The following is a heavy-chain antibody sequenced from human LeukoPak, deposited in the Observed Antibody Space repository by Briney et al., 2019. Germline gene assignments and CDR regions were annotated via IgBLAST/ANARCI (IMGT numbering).Heavy chain of an antibody. D-gene: IGHD5-12*01. Sequence: GGSLRLSCAASGFTFSSYEMNWVRQAPGKGLEWVSYISSTGTTIYYADSVKGRFTNSRDNAKNTLYLQMNSLRAEDTAVYYCAKGVRYSGYDGFDYWGQGTLVTVSS. CDR3: AKGVRYSGYDGFDY. CDR2: ISSTGTTI. J-gene: IGHJ4*02. V-gene: IGHV3-48*03. CDR1: GFTFSSYE.